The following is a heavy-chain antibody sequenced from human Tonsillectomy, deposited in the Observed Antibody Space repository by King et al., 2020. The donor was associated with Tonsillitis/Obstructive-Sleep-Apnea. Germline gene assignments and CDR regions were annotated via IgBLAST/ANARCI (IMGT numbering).Heavy chain of an antibody. CDR3: ARGTRIPLDY. Sequence: VQLVESGGGLVKPGGSLRLSCAASGFTFSSYSMNWVRQAPGKGLEWVSSISSSSSYIYYAASVKGRFTISRDNAKNSLYLQMNSLRAEDTAVYYCARGTRIPLDYWGQGTLVTVSS. V-gene: IGHV3-21*01. J-gene: IGHJ4*02. CDR2: ISSSSSYI. CDR1: GFTFSSYS. D-gene: IGHD2/OR15-2a*01.